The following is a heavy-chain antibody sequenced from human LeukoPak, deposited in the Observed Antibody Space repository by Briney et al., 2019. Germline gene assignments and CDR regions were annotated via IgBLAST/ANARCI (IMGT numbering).Heavy chain of an antibody. CDR1: GGSISSYY. V-gene: IGHV4-4*07. D-gene: IGHD3-22*01. J-gene: IGHJ4*02. CDR2: IYTSGST. CDR3: ASSYFYDGNRYFDY. Sequence: PSETLSLTCTVSGGSISSYYWSWIRQPAGEGLEWIGRIYTSGSTNYNPSLKSRVTMSVDTSKNQFSLKLSFVTAADTAIYYCASSYFYDGNRYFDYWGQGALVTVSS.